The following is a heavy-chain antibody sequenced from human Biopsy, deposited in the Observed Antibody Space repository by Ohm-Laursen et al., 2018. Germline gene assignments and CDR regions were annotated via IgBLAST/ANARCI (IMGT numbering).Heavy chain of an antibody. Sequence: GTPSLTCAVDGGSFSGYDWTWIRQPPGKGLEWVGEFSHTGTTIYNPSLKSRLTISVDKSKNHFSLRLTSVTAADTATYFCARGPYGDNAGAFDVWGQGTVVTVSS. V-gene: IGHV4-34*01. D-gene: IGHD4/OR15-4a*01. J-gene: IGHJ3*01. CDR1: GGSFSGYD. CDR2: FSHTGTT. CDR3: ARGPYGDNAGAFDV.